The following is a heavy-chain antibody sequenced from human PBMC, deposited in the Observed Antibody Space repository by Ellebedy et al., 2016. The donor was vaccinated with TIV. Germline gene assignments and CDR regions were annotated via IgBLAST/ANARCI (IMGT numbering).Heavy chain of an antibody. CDR3: ARLSPWELLDY. D-gene: IGHD1-26*01. Sequence: AASVKVSCKTSGYTFTSYDMIWVRQAPGQGLEWMGWIDTKTGNPTYAQGFTGRFVFSLDTSVSTAYLQISNLKAEDTAVFYCARLSPWELLDYWGQGTRVTVSS. CDR1: GYTFTSYD. CDR2: IDTKTGNP. J-gene: IGHJ4*02. V-gene: IGHV7-4-1*02.